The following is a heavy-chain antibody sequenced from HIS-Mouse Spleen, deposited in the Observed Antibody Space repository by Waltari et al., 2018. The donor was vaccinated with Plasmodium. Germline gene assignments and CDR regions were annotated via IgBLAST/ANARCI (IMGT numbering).Heavy chain of an antibody. CDR2: IKQEGSEK. V-gene: IGHV3-7*01. CDR1: GFTFSSYW. Sequence: EVQLVESGGGLVQPGGSLRLSCAASGFTFSSYWMSWVRQAPGKGLEWVANIKQEGSEKYYVDSVKGRFTISRDNSKNTLYLQMNSLRAEDTAVYYCAKDRRSSSWYVDYWGQGTLVTVSS. CDR3: AKDRRSSSWYVDY. J-gene: IGHJ4*02. D-gene: IGHD6-13*01.